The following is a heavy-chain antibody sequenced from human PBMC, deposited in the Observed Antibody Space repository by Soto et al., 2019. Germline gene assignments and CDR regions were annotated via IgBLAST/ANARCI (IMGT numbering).Heavy chain of an antibody. CDR3: ARVARGYYDFWSGYYTGDDAFDI. CDR1: GYTFTSYG. CDR2: INAGNGNT. J-gene: IGHJ3*02. Sequence: SSVKVSCKASGYTFTSYGMHWVRHAPGQRLEWMGWINAGNGNTKYSQKFQGRVTITRDTSASTAYMELSSLRSEDTAVYYCARVARGYYDFWSGYYTGDDAFDIWGQGTMVTVSS. D-gene: IGHD3-3*01. V-gene: IGHV1-3*01.